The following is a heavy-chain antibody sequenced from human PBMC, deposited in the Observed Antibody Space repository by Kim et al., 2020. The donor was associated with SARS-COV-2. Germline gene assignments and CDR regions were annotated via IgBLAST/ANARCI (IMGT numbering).Heavy chain of an antibody. CDR3: ARDGSGNYDQHWFDA. V-gene: IGHV1-2*06. D-gene: IGHD1-26*01. CDR2: INPNSGGT. Sequence: ASVKVSCKASGYTFTDHCMHWVRQAPGQGLEWMGRINPNSGGTNYAQRFQGRVTMTRDTSINTAYMELSRLRSDDTAVYYCARDGSGNYDQHWFDAWGQGTLVTVSS. J-gene: IGHJ5*02. CDR1: GYTFTDHC.